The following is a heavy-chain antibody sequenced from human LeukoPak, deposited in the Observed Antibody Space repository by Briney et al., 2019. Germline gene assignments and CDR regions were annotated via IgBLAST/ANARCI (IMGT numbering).Heavy chain of an antibody. CDR2: IYTGGSI. CDR1: GGSISSGSYY. V-gene: IGHV4-61*02. Sequence: SETLSLTCTVSGGSISSGSYYWRWIRQPAGKGLEWSGRIYTGGSINYNPSLKGRVTISVDTSKNQFSLKLSSVTAADTAVYYCARVSHYDSSGYRVPYNWFDPWGQGTLVTVSS. D-gene: IGHD3-22*01. CDR3: ARVSHYDSSGYRVPYNWFDP. J-gene: IGHJ5*02.